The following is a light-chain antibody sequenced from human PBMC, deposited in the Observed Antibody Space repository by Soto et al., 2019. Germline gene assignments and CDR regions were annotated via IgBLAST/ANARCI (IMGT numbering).Light chain of an antibody. J-gene: IGKJ3*01. CDR2: WGS. Sequence: DLVMTQSPLSLPVTPGEPASISCRSSQSLLHSNGYTYLDWYLQKPGQSPQLLIYWGSNRASGFPDRFSGSGAGTDFTLKISRVEAEDVGVYYCMQALQPQLTFGPGTKVDIK. V-gene: IGKV2-28*01. CDR1: QSLLHSNGYTY. CDR3: MQALQPQLT.